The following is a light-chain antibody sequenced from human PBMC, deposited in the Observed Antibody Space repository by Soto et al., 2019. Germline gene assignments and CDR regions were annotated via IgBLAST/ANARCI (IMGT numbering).Light chain of an antibody. J-gene: IGLJ1*01. CDR1: SSNIGAGYD. V-gene: IGLV1-40*01. CDR2: VNI. CDR3: QSYDSSLSGYV. Sequence: QAVVTQPPSVSGAPGQRVTISCTGSSSNIGAGYDVHWYQQLPGTAPKPLIFVNINRPSGFPDRFSGSKSGTSASLTLTGLRAEDAAHYYCQSYDSSLSGYVFGTGTKRTVL.